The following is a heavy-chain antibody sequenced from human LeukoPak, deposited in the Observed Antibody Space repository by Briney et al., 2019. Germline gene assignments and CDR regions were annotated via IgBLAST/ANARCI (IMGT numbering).Heavy chain of an antibody. D-gene: IGHD5-12*01. J-gene: IGHJ4*02. Sequence: SGTLSLTCAVSGGSISSSNWWSWVRQPPGKGLEWIGEIYHSGSTNYNPSLKSRVTISVDTSKNQFSLKLSSVTAADTAVYYCARDRGDGYDYFWDYWGQGTLVTVSS. V-gene: IGHV4-4*02. CDR1: GGSISSSNW. CDR3: ARDRGDGYDYFWDY. CDR2: IYHSGST.